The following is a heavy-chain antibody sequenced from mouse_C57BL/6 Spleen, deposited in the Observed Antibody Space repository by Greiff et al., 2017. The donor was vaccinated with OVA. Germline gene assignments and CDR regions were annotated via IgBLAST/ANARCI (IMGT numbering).Heavy chain of an antibody. CDR2: ISDGGSYT. D-gene: IGHD2-4*01. CDR3: ASLYDYGYFDY. CDR1: GFTFSSYA. Sequence: EVHLVESGGGLVKPGGSLKLSCAASGFTFSSYAMSWVRQTPEKRLEWVATISDGGSYTYYPDNVKGRFTTSRDNAKNNLYLQMSHLKSEDTAMYYCASLYDYGYFDYWGQGTTLTVSS. V-gene: IGHV5-4*01. J-gene: IGHJ2*01.